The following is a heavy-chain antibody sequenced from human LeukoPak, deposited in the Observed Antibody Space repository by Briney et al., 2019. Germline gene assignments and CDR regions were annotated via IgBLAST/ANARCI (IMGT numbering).Heavy chain of an antibody. CDR1: KFTFSTYG. Sequence: GGSLRLSCAASKFTFSTYGMHWVRQAPGKGLEWVAIIWYDGSYKYYADSVKGRFTISRDNSKNTVYLQMNSLRAEDTAVYYCARDSGSYLGGVDDYWGQGTLVTVSS. CDR3: ARDSGSYLGGVDDY. D-gene: IGHD1-26*01. J-gene: IGHJ4*02. V-gene: IGHV3-33*08. CDR2: IWYDGSYK.